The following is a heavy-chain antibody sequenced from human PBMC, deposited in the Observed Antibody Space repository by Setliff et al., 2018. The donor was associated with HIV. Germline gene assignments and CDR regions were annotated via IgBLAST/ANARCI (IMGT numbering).Heavy chain of an antibody. Sequence: PSETLSLTCTVSGGSISSSFHYWGWIRQSPGKGLEWIAHIHHSGPTYYNPSLKSRVTLPVDTSKNQFSLRLSSMTATDAALYYCASHQDYGDNYYFDFWGQGTLVTVSS. V-gene: IGHV4-39*01. D-gene: IGHD4-17*01. CDR2: IHHSGPT. J-gene: IGHJ4*02. CDR3: ASHQDYGDNYYFDF. CDR1: GGSISSSFHY.